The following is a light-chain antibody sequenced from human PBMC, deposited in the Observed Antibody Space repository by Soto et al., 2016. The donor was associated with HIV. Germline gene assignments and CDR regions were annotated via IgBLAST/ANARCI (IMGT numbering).Light chain of an antibody. CDR3: LQLNNFPRT. Sequence: DIQMTQSPSSLSASVGDIVTITCRASQDIGNDLGWYQQKPGQAPKRLIYGASSLESGVPSRFSGSRSATEFTLTISSLQPEDFATXYCLQLNNFPRTFGQGTKVEIQ. CDR2: GAS. J-gene: IGKJ1*01. V-gene: IGKV1-17*01. CDR1: QDIGND.